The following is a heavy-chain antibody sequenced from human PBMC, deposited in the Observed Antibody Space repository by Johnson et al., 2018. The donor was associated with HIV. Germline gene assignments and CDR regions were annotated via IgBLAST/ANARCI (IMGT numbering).Heavy chain of an antibody. CDR2: ISYDGSNK. V-gene: IGHV3-30*03. D-gene: IGHD2-2*03. Sequence: QVQLVESGGGVVQPGRSLRLSCAASGFTFSSYGMHWVRQAPGKGLEWVAVISYDGSNKYYADSVKGRFTTSRDNSKNTLYLQMNSLKTEDTAVYYCTRDAKLRPLDGPDDAFDIWGQGTMVTVSS. J-gene: IGHJ3*02. CDR3: TRDAKLRPLDGPDDAFDI. CDR1: GFTFSSYG.